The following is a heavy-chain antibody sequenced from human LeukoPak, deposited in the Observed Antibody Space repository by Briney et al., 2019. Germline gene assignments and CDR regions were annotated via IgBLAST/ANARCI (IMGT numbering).Heavy chain of an antibody. CDR2: INHSGST. Sequence: SETLSLTCTVSGGSISYYYWSWVRQPPGKGLEWIGEINHSGSTNYNTSLKSRVTISVDTSKNQFSLKLSSVTAADTAVYYCARARFYYMDVWGKGTTVTVSS. J-gene: IGHJ6*03. CDR3: ARARFYYMDV. V-gene: IGHV4-34*01. CDR1: GGSISYYY. D-gene: IGHD3-3*01.